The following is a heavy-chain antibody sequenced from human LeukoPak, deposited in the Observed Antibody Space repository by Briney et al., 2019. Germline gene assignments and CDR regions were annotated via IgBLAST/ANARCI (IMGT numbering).Heavy chain of an antibody. D-gene: IGHD5-18*01. J-gene: IGHJ4*02. CDR3: AKRRGYSYGYAADY. CDR1: GFTFSSYW. Sequence: GGSLRLSCAASGFTFSSYWMNWARQAPGKGLECVSVISGGGGSTYYANSVKGRFTISRDNSKDTLYLQMNSLRVEDTAVYHCAKRRGYSYGYAADYWGQGTLVTVSS. CDR2: ISGGGGST. V-gene: IGHV3-23*01.